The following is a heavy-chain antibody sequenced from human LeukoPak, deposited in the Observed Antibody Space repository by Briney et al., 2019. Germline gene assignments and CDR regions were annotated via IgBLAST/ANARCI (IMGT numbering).Heavy chain of an antibody. V-gene: IGHV3-48*01. J-gene: IGHJ4*02. CDR3: ARDPLQLWSFDY. D-gene: IGHD5-18*01. Sequence: PGGSLRLSCVASGFGLSGSGMTWVRQAPGKGLEWISYISVSGGIIYYADSVRGRFTISRDNAKNSLFLQMNSLTVEDTAVYYCARDPLQLWSFDYWGQGTLVTVSS. CDR1: GFGLSGSG. CDR2: ISVSGGII.